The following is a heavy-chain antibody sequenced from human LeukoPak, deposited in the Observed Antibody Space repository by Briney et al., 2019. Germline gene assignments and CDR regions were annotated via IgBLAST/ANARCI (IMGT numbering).Heavy chain of an antibody. V-gene: IGHV4-31*03. CDR1: GGSIYSGGYY. D-gene: IGHD3-10*01. CDR3: ARNADGSGNLLPFYFDY. Sequence: NPSETLSLTCTVSGGSIYSGGYYWSWIRQHPGKGLEWIGYIYYTGSTYYNPSLKSRVAISVDTSKNQFSLILSSVTAADTAVYYCARNADGSGNLLPFYFDYWGPGTLVTVSS. J-gene: IGHJ4*02. CDR2: IYYTGST.